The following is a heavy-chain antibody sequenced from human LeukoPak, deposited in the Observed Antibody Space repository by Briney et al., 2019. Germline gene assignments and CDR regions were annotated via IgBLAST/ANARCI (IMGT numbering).Heavy chain of an antibody. D-gene: IGHD3-22*01. J-gene: IGHJ3*02. CDR2: IYPGDSDT. CDR1: GYSFTSYW. CDR3: ASPSLYYYDSSGYYKIQGAFDI. V-gene: IGHV5-51*01. Sequence: GESLKISCKGSGYSFTSYWIGWVRQMPGKGLEWMGIIYPGDSDTRYIPSFQGQVTISADKSISTAYLQWSSLKASDTAMYYCASPSLYYYDSSGYYKIQGAFDIWGQGTMVTVSS.